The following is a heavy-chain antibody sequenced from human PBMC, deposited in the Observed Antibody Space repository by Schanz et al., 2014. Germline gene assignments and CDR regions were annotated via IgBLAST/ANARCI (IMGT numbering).Heavy chain of an antibody. CDR1: GFTFNNFN. CDR3: ARGREVVAKIFDV. D-gene: IGHD3-22*01. J-gene: IGHJ6*02. Sequence: EVQLVESGGGLVKPGGSLRLSCAASGFTFNNFNMNWVRQAPGKGLEWVSSISSSGSSIYYADSVKGRFTISRDNANNSLFLRMNSLRAEDTAVYYCARGREVVAKIFDVWGQGTTVIVSS. V-gene: IGHV3-21*06. CDR2: ISSSGSSI.